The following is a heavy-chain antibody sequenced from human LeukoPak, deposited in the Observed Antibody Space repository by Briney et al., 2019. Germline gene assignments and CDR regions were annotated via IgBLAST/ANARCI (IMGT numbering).Heavy chain of an antibody. CDR3: ARGNGYPFDY. V-gene: IGHV6-1*01. D-gene: IGHD3-16*01. CDR2: TYYRSKWYN. Sequence: SQTLSLTCAISGDSLSSNSATWNWVRQSPSRGLEWLGRTYYRSKWYNDYAVSVKGRVTINPDASKKQFSLQLNSVTPEYTAMYYCARGNGYPFDYWGQGTLVTVSS. CDR1: GDSLSSNSAT. J-gene: IGHJ4*02.